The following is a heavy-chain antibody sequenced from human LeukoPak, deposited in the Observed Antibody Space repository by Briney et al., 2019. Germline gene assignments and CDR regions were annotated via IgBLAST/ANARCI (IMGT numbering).Heavy chain of an antibody. D-gene: IGHD2-2*01. CDR1: GGSFSGYY. J-gene: IGHJ4*02. CDR2: INHSGST. Sequence: SETLSLTCAVYGGSFSGYYWSWIRQPPGKGLEWIGEINHSGSTNYNPSLKSRVTISVDTSKNQLSLELSSVTAADTAVYYCARGGPRHIVVVPATTTTSYYFDYWGQGTLVTVSS. V-gene: IGHV4-34*01. CDR3: ARGGPRHIVVVPATTTTSYYFDY.